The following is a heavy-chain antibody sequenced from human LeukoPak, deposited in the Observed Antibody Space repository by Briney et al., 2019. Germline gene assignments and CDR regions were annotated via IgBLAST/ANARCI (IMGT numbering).Heavy chain of an antibody. CDR3: AKDALTYSSSWYYFDY. D-gene: IGHD6-13*01. CDR1: GFTFSSYA. V-gene: IGHV3-23*01. J-gene: IGHJ4*02. CDR2: ISGSGGST. Sequence: GGSLRLSCAASGFTFSSYAMSWVRQAPGKGLEWVSAISGSGGSTYYADSVKGRFTISRDNSKNTLYLQMNSLRAEDTAVYYCAKDALTYSSSWYYFDYWGQGTLVTVSS.